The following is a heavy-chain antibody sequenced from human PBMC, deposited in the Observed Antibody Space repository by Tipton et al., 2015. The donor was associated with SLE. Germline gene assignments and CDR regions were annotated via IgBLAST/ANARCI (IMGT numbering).Heavy chain of an antibody. D-gene: IGHD2-21*01. CDR1: GFTFDDYD. CDR2: INWNGGST. Sequence: QLVQSGGGVVRPGGSLRLSCAASGFTFDDYDMSWVRQAPGKGLEWVSGINWNGGSTGYADSVKGRFTISRDNAKNSLYLQMNSLRAEDTALYYCARDPAYCGGNCYAFDIWGQGTKVTVSS. J-gene: IGHJ3*02. CDR3: ARDPAYCGGNCYAFDI. V-gene: IGHV3-20*04.